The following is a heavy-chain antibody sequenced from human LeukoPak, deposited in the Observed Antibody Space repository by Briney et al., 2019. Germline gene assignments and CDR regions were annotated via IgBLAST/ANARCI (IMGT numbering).Heavy chain of an antibody. CDR1: GFTFSSYG. CDR2: ISYDGSNK. D-gene: IGHD2-21*02. V-gene: IGHV3-30*18. CDR3: AKSGVTATPPYYYGMDV. J-gene: IGHJ6*02. Sequence: GRSPRLSCAASGFTFSSYGMHWVRQAPGKGLEWVAVISYDGSNKYSADSVKGRFTISRDNSKNTLYLQMNSLRAEDTAVYYCAKSGVTATPPYYYGMDVWGQGTTVTVSS.